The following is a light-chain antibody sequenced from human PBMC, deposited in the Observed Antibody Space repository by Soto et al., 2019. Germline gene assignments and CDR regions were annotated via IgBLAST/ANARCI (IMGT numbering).Light chain of an antibody. J-gene: IGLJ1*01. CDR2: DVS. Sequence: QSALTQPASGSGSPGQSITISCTGTSCDVGGYNYVSWYQQHPGKAPKLMIYDVSNRPSGVSNRFSGSKSGNTASLTISGLQAEDEADYYCSSYTSSSTFYVFGTGTKVTVL. CDR3: SSYTSSSTFYV. CDR1: SCDVGGYNY. V-gene: IGLV2-14*01.